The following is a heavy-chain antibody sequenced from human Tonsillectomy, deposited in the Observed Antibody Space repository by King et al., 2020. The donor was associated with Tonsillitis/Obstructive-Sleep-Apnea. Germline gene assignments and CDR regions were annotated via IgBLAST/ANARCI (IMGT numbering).Heavy chain of an antibody. CDR3: ATDLARVGYFDL. CDR2: FDPEDGET. Sequence: QLVQSVAEVKKPGASVKVSCKVSGYTLTELSMHWVRQAPGKGLEWMGGFDPEDGETIYAQKFQGRGTMTEDTSTDTAYMELSSLRSEDTAVFYCATDLARVGYFDLWGRGTLVTVSS. CDR1: GYTLTELS. V-gene: IGHV1-24*01. J-gene: IGHJ2*01.